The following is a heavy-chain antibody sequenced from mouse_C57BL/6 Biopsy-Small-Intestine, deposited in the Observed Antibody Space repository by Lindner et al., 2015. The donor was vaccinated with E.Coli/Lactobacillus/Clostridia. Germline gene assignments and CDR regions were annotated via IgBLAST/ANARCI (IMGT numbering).Heavy chain of an antibody. V-gene: IGHV1-62-2*01. D-gene: IGHD1-1*01. CDR1: GYTFTSYD. CDR2: FYPGSGSI. CDR3: ARHELYYFGSSYYFDY. Sequence: VQLQESGPELVKPGASVKLSCKASGYTFTSYDINWVKQGSGQGLEWIGWFYPGSGSIRYNEKFKDKATLTADKSSSTVYMELSRLTSEDSAVYFCARHELYYFGSSYYFDYWGQGTTLTVSS. J-gene: IGHJ2*01.